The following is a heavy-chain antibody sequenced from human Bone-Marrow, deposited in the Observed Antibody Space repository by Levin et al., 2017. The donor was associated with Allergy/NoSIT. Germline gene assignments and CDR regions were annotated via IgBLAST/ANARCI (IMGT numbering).Heavy chain of an antibody. Sequence: GESLKISCTASGFSFSSYWMNWVRQAPGKGLEWVANIKQDGSEKNYVESVKGRFTISRDNAKNSVFLQMNSLRAEDTAVYFCARDRGLMVHYYYGMDVWGQGTTVTVAS. CDR3: ARDRGLMVHYYYGMDV. CDR2: IKQDGSEK. J-gene: IGHJ6*02. D-gene: IGHD2-8*01. V-gene: IGHV3-7*01. CDR1: GFSFSSYW.